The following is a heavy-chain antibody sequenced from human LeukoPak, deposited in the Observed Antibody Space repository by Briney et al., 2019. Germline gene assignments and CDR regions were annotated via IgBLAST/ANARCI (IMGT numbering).Heavy chain of an antibody. CDR3: ASPPTTYSSSWYYFDY. V-gene: IGHV4-39*01. CDR2: IYYSGST. Sequence: ASETLSLTCSVSGGSITNTSYYWGWIGQPPGKGLEWIGSIYYSGSTYYNPSLKSRVTISVDTSKNQFSLKLSSVTAADTAVYYCASPPTTYSSSWYYFDYWGQGTLVTVSS. J-gene: IGHJ4*02. CDR1: GGSITNTSYY. D-gene: IGHD6-13*01.